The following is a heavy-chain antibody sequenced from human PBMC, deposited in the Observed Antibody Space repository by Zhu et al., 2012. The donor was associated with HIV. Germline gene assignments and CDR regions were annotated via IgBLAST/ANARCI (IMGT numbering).Heavy chain of an antibody. V-gene: IGHV4-39*01. CDR1: GGSISSSSSF. J-gene: IGHJ3*01. Sequence: QVLLQESGPGLVKPSETLSLTCTVSGGSISSSSSFWGWVRQTPGKGLEWIGSAYYGGTTYSTPSLMSRLTISVDTSKNQCSLRLSSVTAADTGLYYYAKTRTSGWYSYAFHV. CDR3: AKTRTSGWYSYAFHV. D-gene: IGHD6-19*01. CDR2: AYYGGTT.